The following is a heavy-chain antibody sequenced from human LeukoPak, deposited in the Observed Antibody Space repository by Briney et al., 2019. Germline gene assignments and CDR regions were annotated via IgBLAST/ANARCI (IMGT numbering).Heavy chain of an antibody. V-gene: IGHV4-34*10. CDR3: ARYGSGSYSFGMDV. CDR1: GGSFRGYY. Sequence: SETLSLTCAVYGGSFRGYYWSWIRQPPGKGLEWIGEINDSGSTHYNTSLNSRVTISVDTSKNQVYLKLSSVTAADTAVYYCARYGSGSYSFGMDVWGQGTTVTVSS. J-gene: IGHJ6*02. D-gene: IGHD3-10*01. CDR2: INDSGST.